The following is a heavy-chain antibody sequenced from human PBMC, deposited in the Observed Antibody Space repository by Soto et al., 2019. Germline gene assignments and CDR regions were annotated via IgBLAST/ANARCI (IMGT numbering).Heavy chain of an antibody. CDR3: AREQWGFDS. Sequence: QVQLQESGPELVKSSQTLSLTCTVSNGSISTNGHYWTWIRQRPGKGLEWIAYIYYTGNSYYNPSLKSRPTISIDTSKNQCSLTLRSVTAADTAVYYCAREQWGFDSWGQGTLVTVSS. D-gene: IGHD6-19*01. V-gene: IGHV4-31*03. J-gene: IGHJ4*02. CDR2: IYYTGNS. CDR1: NGSISTNGHY.